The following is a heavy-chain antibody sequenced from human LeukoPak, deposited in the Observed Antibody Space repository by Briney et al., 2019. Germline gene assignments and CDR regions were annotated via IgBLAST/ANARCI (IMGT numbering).Heavy chain of an antibody. Sequence: GGSLRLSCAASGFTFSDYYMSWIRQAPGKGLEWVSYISSSGSTIYYADSVKGRFTISRDNAKNSLYLQMNSLRAEDTAVYYCARVVPAARAYYYYYGMDVWGQGTTVTVSS. J-gene: IGHJ6*02. D-gene: IGHD2-2*01. CDR2: ISSSGSTI. CDR1: GFTFSDYY. V-gene: IGHV3-11*01. CDR3: ARVVPAARAYYYYYGMDV.